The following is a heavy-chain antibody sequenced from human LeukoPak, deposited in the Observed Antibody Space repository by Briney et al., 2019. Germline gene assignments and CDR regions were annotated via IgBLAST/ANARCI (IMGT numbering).Heavy chain of an antibody. CDR2: IIPIFGTA. Sequence: ASVKVSCRASGGTFSSYAISWVRQAPGQGLEWMGGIIPIFGTANYAQKFQGRVTITTDESTSTAYMGLSGLRSEYTAVYYCTLGVDIVVVPAAMGLSPPSYYYYMDVWGKGTTVTVSS. V-gene: IGHV1-69*05. CDR3: TLGVDIVVVPAAMGLSPPSYYYYMDV. J-gene: IGHJ6*03. CDR1: GGTFSSYA. D-gene: IGHD2-2*03.